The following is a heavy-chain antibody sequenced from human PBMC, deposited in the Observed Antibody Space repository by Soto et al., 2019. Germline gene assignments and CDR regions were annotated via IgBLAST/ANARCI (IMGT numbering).Heavy chain of an antibody. V-gene: IGHV4-4*02. CDR2: IYRTGST. CDR1: GGSFTSNNW. Sequence: SETLSLTCAVSGGSFTSNNWWTWVRQSPGQGLEWIGEIYRTGSTNYNPSLKSRVTISLDKSENQFSLKVTSLTAADTAVYYCASRDPGTSVDYWGQGTLVTVSS. D-gene: IGHD1-7*01. J-gene: IGHJ4*02. CDR3: ASRDPGTSVDY.